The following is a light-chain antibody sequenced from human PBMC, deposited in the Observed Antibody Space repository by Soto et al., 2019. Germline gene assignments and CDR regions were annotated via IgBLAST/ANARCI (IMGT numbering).Light chain of an antibody. CDR2: ATS. CDR3: QHYGYSPPYT. Sequence: EIVLTQSPGTLSLSPGERATLSCMASQSVSSSCFTWFQQKPGQAPRLLIYATSSRATGIPDRFSGSGSGTDFTLTISRLAPEDFAVYYCQHYGYSPPYTFGQGTKLEIK. CDR1: QSVSSSC. J-gene: IGKJ2*01. V-gene: IGKV3-20*01.